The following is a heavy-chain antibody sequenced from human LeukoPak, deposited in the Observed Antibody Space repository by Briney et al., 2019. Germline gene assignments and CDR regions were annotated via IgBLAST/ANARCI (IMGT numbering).Heavy chain of an antibody. Sequence: PGGSLRLSCAASGFTFSSYGMHWVRQAPGKGLEWVAIISYDGSKKYYGDSVKGRFTISRDNSKNTLYLQMNSLRAEDTAVYYCAKAYYGSGSPLDWFDPWGQGTLGTVSS. J-gene: IGHJ5*02. D-gene: IGHD3-10*01. V-gene: IGHV3-30*18. CDR1: GFTFSSYG. CDR2: ISYDGSKK. CDR3: AKAYYGSGSPLDWFDP.